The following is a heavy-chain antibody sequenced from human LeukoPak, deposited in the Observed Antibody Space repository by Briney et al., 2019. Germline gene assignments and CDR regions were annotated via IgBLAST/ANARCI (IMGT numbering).Heavy chain of an antibody. CDR3: ARDTISFQIERATIPLAY. D-gene: IGHD5-24*01. CDR1: GFTFSSYA. V-gene: IGHV3-23*01. CDR2: ISTSGGTT. J-gene: IGHJ4*02. Sequence: TGGSLRLSCAASGFTFSSYAMSWVRQAPGKGLEWVSAISTSGGTTYYADSVKGRFTISRDNSKNTLYLQMNSLRAEDTAVYYCARDTISFQIERATIPLAYWGQGTLVTVSS.